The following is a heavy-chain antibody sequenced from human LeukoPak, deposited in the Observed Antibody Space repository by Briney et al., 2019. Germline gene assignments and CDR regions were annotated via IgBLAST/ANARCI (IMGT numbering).Heavy chain of an antibody. Sequence: PGGSLRLSCVASGFTFDDYGMSWVRQALGKGLEWVSGINWNGASIVYADSVKGRFTISRDNAKNSLYLQMNSLRAEDTTLYYCVRGAPTYCSGGSCYSGDAFDIWGQGTMVTVSS. CDR2: INWNGASI. J-gene: IGHJ3*02. CDR3: VRGAPTYCSGGSCYSGDAFDI. D-gene: IGHD2-15*01. V-gene: IGHV3-20*04. CDR1: GFTFDDYG.